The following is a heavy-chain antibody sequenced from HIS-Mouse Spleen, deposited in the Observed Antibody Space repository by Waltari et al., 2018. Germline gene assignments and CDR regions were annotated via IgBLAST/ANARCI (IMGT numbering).Heavy chain of an antibody. CDR2: ISSSSSYI. CDR3: ARDATIFGVVIIRDAFDI. J-gene: IGHJ3*02. V-gene: IGHV3-21*01. D-gene: IGHD3-3*01. CDR1: GFTFSSYS. Sequence: EVQLVESGGGLVKPGGSLRLSCAASGFTFSSYSMNWVRQAPGKGLEWVSSISSSSSYIYYADSVKGRFTISRDNAKNSLYLQMNSLRAEDTAVYYCARDATIFGVVIIRDAFDIWGQGTMVTVSS.